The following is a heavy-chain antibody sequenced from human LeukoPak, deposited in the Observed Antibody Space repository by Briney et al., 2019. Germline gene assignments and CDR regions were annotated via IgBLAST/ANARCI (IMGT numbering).Heavy chain of an antibody. Sequence: GGSLRLSCAASGFTFSSYSMNWVRQAPGKGLEWVSSISSSSSYIYYADSVKGRFTISRDNAKNSLYLQMNSLRAEETAVYYCARAGILVAGTDWYFDLWGRGTLVTVSS. D-gene: IGHD6-19*01. J-gene: IGHJ2*01. CDR1: GFTFSSYS. V-gene: IGHV3-21*01. CDR2: ISSSSSYI. CDR3: ARAGILVAGTDWYFDL.